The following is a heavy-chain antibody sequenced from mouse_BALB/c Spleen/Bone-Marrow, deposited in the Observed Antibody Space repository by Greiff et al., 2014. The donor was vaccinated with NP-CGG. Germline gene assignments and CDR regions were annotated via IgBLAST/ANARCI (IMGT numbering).Heavy chain of an antibody. CDR2: INPGNGRT. Sequence: QVQLQQPGAELVKPGASVKPSCKASGYNFISYWIHWVKQRPGQGLEWIGEINPGNGRTNYNEKFKNKATLTIDKSSSTAYMQLSRLTSEDSAVYYCARWGKGYFDVWGAGTTVTVSS. CDR3: ARWGKGYFDV. J-gene: IGHJ1*01. V-gene: IGHV1S81*02. D-gene: IGHD1-3*01. CDR1: GYNFISYW.